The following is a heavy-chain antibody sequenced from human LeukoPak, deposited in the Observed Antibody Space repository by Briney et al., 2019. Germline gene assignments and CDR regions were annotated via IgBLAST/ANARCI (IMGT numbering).Heavy chain of an antibody. Sequence: GGSLRLSCAASGFTFSSYGMHWVRQAPGKGLEWVAVISYDGSNKYYADSVKGRFTCSRDNSKNTLYLQMNSLRADDTAVYYCARPNYYDSSGFYYYFYGMDVWGQGTTVTVSS. V-gene: IGHV3-30*03. CDR2: ISYDGSNK. CDR1: GFTFSSYG. CDR3: ARPNYYDSSGFYYYFYGMDV. D-gene: IGHD3-22*01. J-gene: IGHJ6*02.